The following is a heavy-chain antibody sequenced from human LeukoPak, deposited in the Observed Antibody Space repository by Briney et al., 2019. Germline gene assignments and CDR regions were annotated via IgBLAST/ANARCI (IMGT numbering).Heavy chain of an antibody. CDR1: GFAFRKYS. D-gene: IGHD5-24*01. CDR3: AREDRDRDAFDI. J-gene: IGHJ3*02. Sequence: PGGSLRLSCAASGFAFRKYSIHWFRQAPGKGLEYVSGISRDGGTADYANSVKGRFTISRDNSKNTLYLQMGSLRAEDMAVYYCAREDRDRDAFDIWGQGTMVTVSS. V-gene: IGHV3-64*01. CDR2: ISRDGGTA.